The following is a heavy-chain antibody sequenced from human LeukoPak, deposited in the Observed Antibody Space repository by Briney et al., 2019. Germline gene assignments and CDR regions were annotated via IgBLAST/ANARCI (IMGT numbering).Heavy chain of an antibody. D-gene: IGHD3-22*01. J-gene: IGHJ4*02. CDR1: GGSISSYY. CDR2: INHSGST. Sequence: SETLSLTCTVSGGSISSYYWSWIRQPPGKGLEWIGEINHSGSTNYNPSLKSRVTISVDTSKNQFSLKLSSVTAADTAVYYCARGPPYYYDSSGYKPYYFDYWGQGTLVTVSS. CDR3: ARGPPYYYDSSGYKPYYFDY. V-gene: IGHV4-34*01.